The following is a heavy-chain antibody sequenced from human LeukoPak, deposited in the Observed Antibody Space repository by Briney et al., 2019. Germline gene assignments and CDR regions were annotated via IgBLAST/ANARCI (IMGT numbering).Heavy chain of an antibody. CDR2: IWFDGSNK. Sequence: GGSLRLSCAASGFTFSIYAMHWVRQAPGKGLEWVAFIWFDGSNKHYADSVKGRFTISRDNSEDTLYLQMNSLRAEDTAVYYCVRDPSGSGFAFDSWGRGALVTVSS. CDR3: VRDPSGSGFAFDS. D-gene: IGHD1-1*01. J-gene: IGHJ4*02. CDR1: GFTFSIYA. V-gene: IGHV3-33*08.